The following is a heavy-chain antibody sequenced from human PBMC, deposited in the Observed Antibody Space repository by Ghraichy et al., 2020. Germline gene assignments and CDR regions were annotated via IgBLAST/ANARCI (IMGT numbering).Heavy chain of an antibody. CDR3: ARGGRDGYNPLYWYFNF. Sequence: GGSLRLSCAASGFTVSNNYMNWVRQAPGKGLELVSVIYSGGGTYYADSVMGRFIISRDNSKNTLYLQMYSLRAEDTAVYYCARGGRDGYNPLYWYFNFWGRGTLVTVSS. J-gene: IGHJ2*01. D-gene: IGHD5-24*01. CDR1: GFTVSNNY. V-gene: IGHV3-66*02. CDR2: IYSGGGT.